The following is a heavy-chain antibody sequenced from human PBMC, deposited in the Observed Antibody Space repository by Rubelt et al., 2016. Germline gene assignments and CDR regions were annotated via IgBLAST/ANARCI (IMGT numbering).Heavy chain of an antibody. Sequence: QVQLVQSGAEVKKPGASVKVSCKASGYTFTSYAMHWVRQAPGQRLEWMGWINAGNGHTKDSQEFQGRGTITRDTSASTAYMELSRLRSEDTAVYYCARNNIIRGNDAFDIWGQGTMVTVSS. J-gene: IGHJ3*02. D-gene: IGHD1/OR15-1a*01. CDR3: ARNNIIRGNDAFDI. CDR1: GYTFTSYA. CDR2: INAGNGHT. V-gene: IGHV1-3*01.